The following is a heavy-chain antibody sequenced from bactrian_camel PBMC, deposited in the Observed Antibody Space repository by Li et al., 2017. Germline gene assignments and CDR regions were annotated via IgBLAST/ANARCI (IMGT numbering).Heavy chain of an antibody. J-gene: IGHJ6*01. CDR2: IYSGGGPP. Sequence: VQLVESGGGSVQAGGSLRLSCAASAYSYSRPCMGWFRQAPGKEREGVAIIYSGGGPPHYYDSVKGRFTISLDNAKNTIYLQMDSLKPEDSAMYYCAARGPYCYTKLSVADFTYWGQGTQVTVS. CDR1: AYSYSRPC. CDR3: AARGPYCYTKLSVADFTY. V-gene: IGHV3S40*01. D-gene: IGHD2*01.